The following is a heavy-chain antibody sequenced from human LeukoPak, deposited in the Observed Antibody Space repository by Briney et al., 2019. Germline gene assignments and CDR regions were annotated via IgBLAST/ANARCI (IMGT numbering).Heavy chain of an antibody. CDR3: AHGDAYYFDY. CDR1: GFTFSSYA. D-gene: IGHD4-17*01. V-gene: IGHV3-30*04. Sequence: PGGSLRLSRAASGFTFSSYAMHWVRQAPGKGLEWVAVISYDGSNKYYADSVKGRFTISRDNSKNTLYLQMNSLRAEDTAVYYCAHGDAYYFDYWGQGTLVTVSS. J-gene: IGHJ4*02. CDR2: ISYDGSNK.